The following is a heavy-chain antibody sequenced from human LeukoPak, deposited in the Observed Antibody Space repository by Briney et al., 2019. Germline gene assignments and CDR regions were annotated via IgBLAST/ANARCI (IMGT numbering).Heavy chain of an antibody. CDR2: IYYTGST. D-gene: IGHD6-6*01. V-gene: IGHV4-39*07. Sequence: PSETLSLTCTVSAGSITSSKYYWGWIRQPPGMGLEWIGTIYYTGSTYYNLSLKSRVTISVDTSKNQFSLKLSSVTAADTAVYYCARGPQGAARYCYYMDVWGKGTTVTVSS. CDR1: AGSITSSKYY. CDR3: ARGPQGAARYCYYMDV. J-gene: IGHJ6*03.